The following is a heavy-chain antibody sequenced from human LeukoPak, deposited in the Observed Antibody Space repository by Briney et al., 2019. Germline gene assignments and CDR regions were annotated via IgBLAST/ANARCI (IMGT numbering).Heavy chain of an antibody. Sequence: GGSLRLSCAASGFTFSSYGMHWVRQAPGEGLEWVAVIWYDGSNKYYADSVKGRFTISRDNSKNTLYLQMNSLRAEDTAVYYCAKGLDYYYYMDVWGKGTTVTVSS. J-gene: IGHJ6*03. V-gene: IGHV3-33*06. CDR1: GFTFSSYG. D-gene: IGHD5/OR15-5a*01. CDR2: IWYDGSNK. CDR3: AKGLDYYYYMDV.